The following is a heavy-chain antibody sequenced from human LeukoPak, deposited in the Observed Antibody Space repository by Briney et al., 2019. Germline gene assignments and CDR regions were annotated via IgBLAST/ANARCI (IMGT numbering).Heavy chain of an antibody. D-gene: IGHD4-17*01. CDR1: GFTFSSYA. J-gene: IGHJ4*02. Sequence: GGSLRLSCAASGFTFSSYAMSWVRQAPGRGLEWVSAISGSGGSTHYADSVKGRFTISRDNSKNTLYLQMNSLRAEDMAVYYCAKDGMTTVTSYYFDYWGQGTLVTVSS. V-gene: IGHV3-23*01. CDR3: AKDGMTTVTSYYFDY. CDR2: ISGSGGST.